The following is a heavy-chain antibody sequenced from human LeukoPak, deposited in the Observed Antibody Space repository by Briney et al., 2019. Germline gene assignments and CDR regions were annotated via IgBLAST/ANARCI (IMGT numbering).Heavy chain of an antibody. Sequence: GGSLRLSCAASGFTFSNYAMSWVRQAPGKGLEWVSGISGSGGSTYYADSVKGRFTISRDNSKNTLYLQMNSLRAEDTAVYYCAKVNGYSYGYEDYWGQGTLVTVSS. CDR1: GFTFSNYA. V-gene: IGHV3-23*01. J-gene: IGHJ4*02. CDR3: AKVNGYSYGYEDY. D-gene: IGHD5-18*01. CDR2: ISGSGGST.